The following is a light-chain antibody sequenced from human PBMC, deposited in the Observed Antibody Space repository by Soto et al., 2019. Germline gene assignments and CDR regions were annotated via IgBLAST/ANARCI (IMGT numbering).Light chain of an antibody. J-gene: IGLJ2*01. Sequence: QSALTQPASVSGSPGQSITISCTGTSSDVGGYNYVSWYQQHPGKAPKLMIYDVSNRPSGVSNRFSGSKSGNTASLTISGLHAEDEADYYCSSYTSSSTPVFGGGTKLTAL. V-gene: IGLV2-14*01. CDR3: SSYTSSSTPV. CDR1: SSDVGGYNY. CDR2: DVS.